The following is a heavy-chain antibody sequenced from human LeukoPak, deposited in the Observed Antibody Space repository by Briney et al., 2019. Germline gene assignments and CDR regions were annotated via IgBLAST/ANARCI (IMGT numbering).Heavy chain of an antibody. D-gene: IGHD3-10*01. J-gene: IGHJ6*02. CDR3: AREGRAHGSGIRYGMDV. V-gene: IGHV1-69*04. CDR2: IIPFLDTA. Sequence: GASVKVSCKVSGGTLSNYAISWVRQAPGQGLEWMGRIIPFLDTADYTQRFRGRVTFTADKSARTAYMHLSSLRSEETAVYYCAREGRAHGSGIRYGMDVWGQGTTVTVSS. CDR1: GGTLSNYA.